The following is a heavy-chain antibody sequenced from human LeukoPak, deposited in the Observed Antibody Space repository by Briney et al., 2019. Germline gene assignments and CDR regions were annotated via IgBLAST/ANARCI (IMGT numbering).Heavy chain of an antibody. CDR2: ISGSGGST. Sequence: PGGSLRLSCAASGFTFSSYAMGWVRQAPGKGLEWVSAISGSGGSTYYADSVKGRFTISRDNSKNTLYLQMNGLRAEDTAVYYCAKEEDYYGSGSYFYWGQGTLVTVSS. D-gene: IGHD3-10*01. CDR3: AKEEDYYGSGSYFY. CDR1: GFTFSSYA. V-gene: IGHV3-23*01. J-gene: IGHJ4*02.